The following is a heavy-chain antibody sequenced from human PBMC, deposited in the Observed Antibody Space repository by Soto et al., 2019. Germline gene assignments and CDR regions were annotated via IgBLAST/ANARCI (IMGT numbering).Heavy chain of an antibody. Sequence: PGGSLRLSCGASGFTFNTYNMNWVRQAPGKGLEWVSSITSSSSHILYADSVKGRFTISRDNANNSLFLHMNSLRAEDTAVYYCVRDMRSKITVFDFWGLGTLVTVSS. J-gene: IGHJ4*02. D-gene: IGHD3-16*01. CDR2: ITSSSSHI. CDR3: VRDMRSKITVFDF. V-gene: IGHV3-21*01. CDR1: GFTFNTYN.